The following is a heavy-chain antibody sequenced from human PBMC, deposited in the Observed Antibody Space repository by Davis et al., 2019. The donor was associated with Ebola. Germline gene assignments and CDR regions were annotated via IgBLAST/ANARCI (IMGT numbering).Heavy chain of an antibody. Sequence: AASVKVSCKASGYTFSTYAMHWVRQAPGQRLEWMGWINAGNGNTKYSQELQGRVSIIRDTSASTAYMELSSLRSEDTAVYYCARLPYYDILTGYHNWFDPWGQGTLVTVSS. V-gene: IGHV1-3*01. CDR2: INAGNGNT. CDR3: ARLPYYDILTGYHNWFDP. D-gene: IGHD3-9*01. CDR1: GYTFSTYA. J-gene: IGHJ5*02.